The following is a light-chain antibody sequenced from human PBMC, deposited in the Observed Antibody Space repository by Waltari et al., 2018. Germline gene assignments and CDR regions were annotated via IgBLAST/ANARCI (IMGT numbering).Light chain of an antibody. J-gene: IGKJ4*01. CDR3: QQYATSPLT. CDR1: QTVSGDD. CDR2: GAS. Sequence: EIVLTQSPGTLSLSPGERATLSCRASQTVSGDDLAWYQQRPDQAPRPLIFGASRRASDIPDRFSGSGSGTEFTLTISRLEPEDFAVYYCQQYATSPLTFGGGTKVEIK. V-gene: IGKV3-20*01.